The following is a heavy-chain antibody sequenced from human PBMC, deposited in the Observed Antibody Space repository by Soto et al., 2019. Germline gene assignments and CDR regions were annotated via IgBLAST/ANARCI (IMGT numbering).Heavy chain of an antibody. CDR1: GFTFKNAW. Sequence: GGSLRLSCAASGFTFKNAWINWVRQVPGKGLEWVGRVKSKADGGSGDYAAPVKGRFVVSRDDSKDIVYLQMNSLKIEDTGFYYCSFVYRTAQPEIRFDFPSHGTQVTVSS. CDR3: SFVYRTAQPEIRFDF. D-gene: IGHD4-17*01. CDR2: VKSKADGGSG. J-gene: IGHJ4*01. V-gene: IGHV3-15*07.